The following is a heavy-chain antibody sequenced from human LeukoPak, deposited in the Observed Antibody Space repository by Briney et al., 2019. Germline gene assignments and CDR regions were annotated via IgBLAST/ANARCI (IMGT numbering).Heavy chain of an antibody. V-gene: IGHV4-61*05. J-gene: IGHJ4*02. Sequence: SETLSLTCTVSGGSISSSSYYWGWIRQPPGKGLEWIGYIYYSGSTNYNPSLKSRVTISVDTSKNQFSLKLSSVTAADTAVYYCARRTLLYSYGHSDYWGQGTLVTVSS. CDR1: GGSISSSSYY. CDR2: IYYSGST. CDR3: ARRTLLYSYGHSDY. D-gene: IGHD5-18*01.